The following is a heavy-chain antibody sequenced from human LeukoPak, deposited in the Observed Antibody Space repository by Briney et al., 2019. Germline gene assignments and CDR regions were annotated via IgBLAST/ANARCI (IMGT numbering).Heavy chain of an antibody. CDR3: VRDFEWSFDT. J-gene: IGHJ4*02. CDR1: RFTFNKHG. Sequence: GGSLRLSCAASRFTFNKHGMHWVRQAPGKGLEWVSFIRNDGNDKYYADSVKGRFTIYRDNSKNTLYLQMNSLRPENTALYYCVRDFEWSFDTWDQGTLVTVSS. D-gene: IGHD3-3*01. CDR2: IRNDGNDK. V-gene: IGHV3-30*02.